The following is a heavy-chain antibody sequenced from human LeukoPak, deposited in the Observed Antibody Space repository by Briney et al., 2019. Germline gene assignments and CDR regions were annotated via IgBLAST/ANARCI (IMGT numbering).Heavy chain of an antibody. CDR1: GGSISSGDYY. CDR3: ARPYYYDSRIDP. J-gene: IGHJ5*02. V-gene: IGHV4-30-4*01. D-gene: IGHD3-22*01. Sequence: PSQTLSLTCTVSGGSISSGDYYWGWIRQPPGKGLEWIGYTYYSGSTYYNPSLKSRATISVDTSKNQFSLKLTSVTAADTAVYYCARPYYYDSRIDPWGQGTLVTVSS. CDR2: TYYSGST.